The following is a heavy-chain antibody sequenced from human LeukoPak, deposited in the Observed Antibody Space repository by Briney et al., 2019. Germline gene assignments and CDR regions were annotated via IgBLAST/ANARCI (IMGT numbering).Heavy chain of an antibody. CDR1: GYTFTGYY. CDR3: ARVHAPTSYYDSSGSTTLY. D-gene: IGHD3-22*01. J-gene: IGHJ4*02. V-gene: IGHV1-2*02. CDR2: VNPNSGGT. Sequence: ASVKVSCKASGYTFTGYYMHWVRQAPGQGPEWRGWVNPNSGGTNYAQKFQGRVTMTRDTSISTAYMELSRLRSDDTAVYYCARVHAPTSYYDSSGSTTLYRGPGPLVTVSS.